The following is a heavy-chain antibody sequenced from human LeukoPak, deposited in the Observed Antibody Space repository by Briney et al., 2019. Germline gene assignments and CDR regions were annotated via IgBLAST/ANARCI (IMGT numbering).Heavy chain of an antibody. J-gene: IGHJ4*02. V-gene: IGHV1-24*01. CDR3: ATPSTKLRFLEWILDY. D-gene: IGHD3-3*01. CDR2: FDPEDGET. Sequence: ASVKVSCKVSGYTLTELSMHWVRQAPGKGLEWMGGFDPEDGETIYAQKFQGRVTMTEDTSTDTAYMELSSLRSEDTAVYYCATPSTKLRFLEWILDYWGQGTLVTVSS. CDR1: GYTLTELS.